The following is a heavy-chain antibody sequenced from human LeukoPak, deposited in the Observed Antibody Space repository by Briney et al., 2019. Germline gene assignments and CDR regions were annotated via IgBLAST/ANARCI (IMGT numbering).Heavy chain of an antibody. V-gene: IGHV3-30*07. CDR3: ARDNNWGFDY. D-gene: IGHD7-27*01. CDR2: IAFDGSNK. J-gene: IGHJ4*02. Sequence: GGSLRLSCAASGFTLSNYAIHWVRQAPGKGLEWVAAIAFDGSNKYYVDSVKGRFTISRDDAKKSLYLQMSSLRAEDTAFYYCARDNNWGFDYWGQGALVTVSS. CDR1: GFTLSNYA.